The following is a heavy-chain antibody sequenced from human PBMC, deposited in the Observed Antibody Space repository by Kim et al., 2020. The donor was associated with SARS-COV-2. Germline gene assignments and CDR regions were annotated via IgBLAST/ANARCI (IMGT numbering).Heavy chain of an antibody. CDR1: GYSFTSYW. J-gene: IGHJ4*02. CDR2: IYPGDSDT. Sequence: GESLKISCKGSGYSFTSYWIGWVRQMPGKGLEWMGIIYPGDSDTRYSPSFQGQVTISADKSISTAYLQWSSLKASDTAMYYCARLRVGERWLQLDYFDYWGQGTLVTVSS. V-gene: IGHV5-51*01. D-gene: IGHD5-12*01. CDR3: ARLRVGERWLQLDYFDY.